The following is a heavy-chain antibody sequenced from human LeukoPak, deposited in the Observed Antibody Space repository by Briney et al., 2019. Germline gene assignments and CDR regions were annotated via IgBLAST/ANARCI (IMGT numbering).Heavy chain of an antibody. Sequence: GGSLRLSWAASGFTFRSYAMNWVRQAPGRGLEWVSSLSGSGGDTYYADSVKGRFTISRDNSKNTLYLQMTRLRVEDAAVYYCAKERIAAARPYYFDYWGQGTLVTVSS. CDR1: GFTFRSYA. D-gene: IGHD6-13*01. CDR2: LSGSGGDT. J-gene: IGHJ4*02. V-gene: IGHV3-23*01. CDR3: AKERIAAARPYYFDY.